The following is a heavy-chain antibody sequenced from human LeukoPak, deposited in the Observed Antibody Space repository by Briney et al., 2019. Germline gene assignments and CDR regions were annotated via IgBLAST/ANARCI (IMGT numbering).Heavy chain of an antibody. CDR1: GFTFSNYG. CDR2: IKQDGSEK. Sequence: GGTLRLSCAASGFTFSNYGMNWVRQAPGKGLEWVANIKQDGSEKYYVDSVKGRFTISRDNAKNSLYLQMNSLRAEDTAVYYCARDGLAAATLHWCFDLWGRGTLVTVSS. J-gene: IGHJ2*01. D-gene: IGHD2-15*01. V-gene: IGHV3-7*01. CDR3: ARDGLAAATLHWCFDL.